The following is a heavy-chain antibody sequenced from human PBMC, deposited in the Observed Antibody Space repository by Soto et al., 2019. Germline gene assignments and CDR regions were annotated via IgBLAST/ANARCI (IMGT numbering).Heavy chain of an antibody. CDR2: IYSGGST. J-gene: IGHJ4*02. CDR3: ATSSMVRGVIDY. CDR1: GFTVSSNY. D-gene: IGHD3-10*01. V-gene: IGHV3-66*01. Sequence: GGSLRLSCAASGFTVSSNYMSWVRQAPGKGLEWVSVIYSGGSTYYADSVKGRFTISRDNSKNTLYLQMNSLRAEDTAVYYCATSSMVRGVIDYWGQGTLVTVSS.